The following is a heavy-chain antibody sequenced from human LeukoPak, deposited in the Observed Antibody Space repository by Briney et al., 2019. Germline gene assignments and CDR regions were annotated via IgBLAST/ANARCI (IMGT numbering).Heavy chain of an antibody. CDR3: ARGSRELYYFDY. V-gene: IGHV4-59*01. Sequence: SETLSLTCTVSGGSISSYYWSWIQQPPGKGLEWIGYIYYSGSTKYNPSLKSRVTISVDASKTQFSLKLNSVTAADTAVYYCARGSRELYYFDYWGQGTLVTVSS. D-gene: IGHD1-7*01. J-gene: IGHJ4*02. CDR2: IYYSGST. CDR1: GGSISSYY.